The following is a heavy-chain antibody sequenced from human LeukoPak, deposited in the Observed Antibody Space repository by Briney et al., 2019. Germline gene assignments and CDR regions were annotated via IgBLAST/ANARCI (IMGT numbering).Heavy chain of an antibody. CDR1: GFTFSDHY. D-gene: IGHD1-14*01. CDR3: ASGEVGSYNQVDY. J-gene: IGHJ4*02. V-gene: IGHV3-72*01. CDR2: TRNKANSYTT. Sequence: GGSLRLSCAASGFTFSDHYMDWVRQAPGKGLEWVGRTRNKANSYTTEYAASVKGRFTISRDDSKNSLYLQMNSLKTEDTTVYYCASGEVGSYNQVDYWGQGTLVTVSS.